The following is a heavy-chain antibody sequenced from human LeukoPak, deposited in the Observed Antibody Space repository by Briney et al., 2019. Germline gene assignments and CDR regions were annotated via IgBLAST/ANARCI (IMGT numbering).Heavy chain of an antibody. CDR3: ARDLRVGIYYYYYGMDV. J-gene: IGHJ6*02. CDR1: GYTFTSYG. V-gene: IGHV1-18*01. CDR2: ISAYNGNT. Sequence: GAPVKVSCKASGYTFTSYGISWVRQAPGQGLEWMGWISAYNGNTNYAQKLQGRVTMTTDTSTSTAYMELRSLRSDDTAVYYCARDLRVGIYYYYYGMDVWGQGTTVTVSS. D-gene: IGHD2-21*01.